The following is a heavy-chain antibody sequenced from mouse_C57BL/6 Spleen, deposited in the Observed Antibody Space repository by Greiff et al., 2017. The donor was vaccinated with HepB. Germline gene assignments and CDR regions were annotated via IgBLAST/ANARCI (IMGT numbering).Heavy chain of an antibody. CDR1: GFTFSDYG. CDR2: ISSGSSTI. V-gene: IGHV5-17*01. Sequence: EVQRVESGGGLVKPGGSLKLSCAASGFTFSDYGMHWVRQAPEKGLEWVAYISSGSSTIYYADTVKGRFTISRDNAKKTLFLQMTSLRSEDTAMYYCATYDGYYSFAYWGQGTLVTVAA. D-gene: IGHD2-3*01. J-gene: IGHJ3*01. CDR3: ATYDGYYSFAY.